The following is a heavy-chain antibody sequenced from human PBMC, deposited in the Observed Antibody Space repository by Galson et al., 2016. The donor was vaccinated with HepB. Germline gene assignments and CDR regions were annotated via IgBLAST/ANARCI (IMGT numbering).Heavy chain of an antibody. CDR1: GGSISSGNW. Sequence: SETLSLTCTVSGGSISSGNWWSWVRQTPGKGLEWIGEIYHSGSTNYNPSLKSRVTISVDKSENQFSLKLNSVTAVDTAVYYCAILPLPYCGADCYSGGASQYFDLWGRGTLVTVSS. V-gene: IGHV4-4*02. CDR3: AILPLPYCGADCYSGGASQYFDL. D-gene: IGHD2-21*02. J-gene: IGHJ2*01. CDR2: IYHSGST.